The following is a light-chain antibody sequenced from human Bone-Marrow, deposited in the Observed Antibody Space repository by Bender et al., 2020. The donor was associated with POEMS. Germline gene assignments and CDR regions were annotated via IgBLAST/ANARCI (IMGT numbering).Light chain of an antibody. CDR2: EVS. V-gene: IGLV2-23*01. CDR3: VSYAGNNRLL. J-gene: IGLJ2*01. Sequence: QSALTQPASVSGSPGQSITISCTGTSSDVGTYNLVSWYQQHPDKAPKLIIYEVSKRPSGLSNRFSGSKSGNTASLTVSGLQAEDEATYYCVSYAGNNRLLFGGGTELTVL. CDR1: SSDVGTYNL.